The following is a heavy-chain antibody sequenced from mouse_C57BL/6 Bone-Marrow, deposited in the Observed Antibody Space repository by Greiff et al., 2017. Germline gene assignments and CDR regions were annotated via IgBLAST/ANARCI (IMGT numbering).Heavy chain of an antibody. D-gene: IGHD2-3*01. Sequence: QVQLQQSGPELVKPGASVKLSCKASGYTFTSYDINWVKQRPGQGLEWIGWIYPRDGSTKYNEKFKGKATLTVDTSSSTAYMELHRLTSEDSAVYFGAREGWLLRNWYFDVWGTGTAVTVSS. V-gene: IGHV1-85*01. CDR2: IYPRDGST. CDR3: AREGWLLRNWYFDV. J-gene: IGHJ1*03. CDR1: GYTFTSYD.